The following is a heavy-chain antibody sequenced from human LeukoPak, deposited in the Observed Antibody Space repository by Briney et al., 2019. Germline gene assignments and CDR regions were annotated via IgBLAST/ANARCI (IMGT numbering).Heavy chain of an antibody. CDR2: ISDSGGRT. Sequence: GGSLRLSCAASGFTFSSYAMSWVRQAPGKGLEWVSSISDSGGRTYHADSVKGRFIISRDNSKNTLYLQMNSLRVEDTAVYYCAKDTGVVVALDSWGQGTQVTVSS. D-gene: IGHD2-15*01. V-gene: IGHV3-23*01. CDR3: AKDTGVVVALDS. CDR1: GFTFSSYA. J-gene: IGHJ4*02.